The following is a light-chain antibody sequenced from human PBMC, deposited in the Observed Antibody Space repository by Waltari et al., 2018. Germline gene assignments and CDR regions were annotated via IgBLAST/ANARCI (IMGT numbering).Light chain of an antibody. V-gene: IGKV2-30*01. CDR1: QRLVYTDGISY. Sequence: DVGLTQSPLSLPVTPGQSASISCRSSQRLVYTDGISYLNWFHQRPGQAPRRLIYKVSHRASGVPDRFSGSGSGTDFTLMISSVEADDVGVYFCMQATHWPVTFGQGTRLEIK. J-gene: IGKJ5*01. CDR3: MQATHWPVT. CDR2: KVS.